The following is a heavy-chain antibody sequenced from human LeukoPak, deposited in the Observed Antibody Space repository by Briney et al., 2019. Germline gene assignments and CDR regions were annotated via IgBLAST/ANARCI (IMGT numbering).Heavy chain of an antibody. CDR1: GGSISSSSYY. Sequence: SETLSLTCTVSGGSISSSSYYWGWIRQPPGKGLEWIVSIYYSGSTYYNPCLKSRVTISVDTSKNQFSLKLSSVTAADTAVYYCASPNAFIPAARDYFAYWGQGPLVTVSS. CDR2: IYYSGST. D-gene: IGHD2-2*01. CDR3: ASPNAFIPAARDYFAY. J-gene: IGHJ4*02. V-gene: IGHV4-39*01.